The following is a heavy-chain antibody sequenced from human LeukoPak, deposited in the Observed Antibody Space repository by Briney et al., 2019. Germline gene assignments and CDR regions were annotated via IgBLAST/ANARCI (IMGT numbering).Heavy chain of an antibody. CDR3: ARDTIATVFDW. J-gene: IGHJ4*02. CDR1: GFTFTTYW. D-gene: IGHD2-21*01. V-gene: IGHV3-7*04. Sequence: GGSLTPSCAASGFTFTTYWMSWVRQAPGKGLEWVAQINQDGSEKYYVDSVKGRFTISRDNAKDTLYLQVNSLSIEDTAVYYCARDTIATVFDWWGQGTLVTVSS. CDR2: INQDGSEK.